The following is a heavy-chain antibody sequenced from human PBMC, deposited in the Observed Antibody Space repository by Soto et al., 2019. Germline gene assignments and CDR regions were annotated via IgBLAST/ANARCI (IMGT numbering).Heavy chain of an antibody. CDR2: LFSGGDT. D-gene: IGHD6-6*01. CDR1: GFTVSNNY. J-gene: IGHJ4*02. Sequence: EVQLVEAGGGLVQPGGSLRLSCAASGFTVSNNYMSWVRQAPGKGLEWVSVLFSGGDTYYSGSVKGRFTIARENSKNTLYLQMSSMTAEDTAGYYCARAEPAARHWGAFVYGGQGPRVSFSS. CDR3: ARAEPAARHWGAFVY. V-gene: IGHV3-66*01.